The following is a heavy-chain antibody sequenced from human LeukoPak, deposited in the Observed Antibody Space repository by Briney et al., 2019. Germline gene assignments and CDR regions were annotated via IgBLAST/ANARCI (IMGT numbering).Heavy chain of an antibody. CDR3: ARGRPHGNDY. CDR1: GFTFSSYW. D-gene: IGHD4-23*01. J-gene: IGHJ4*02. V-gene: IGHV3-74*01. CDR2: IASDGSST. Sequence: GGSLRLSCAASGFTFSSYWMNWVRQAPGKGLVWVSRIASDGSSTTYADSMKGRFSISRDNAKNTLYLQMNSLRVEDTAVYYCARGRPHGNDYWGQGTLVTVSS.